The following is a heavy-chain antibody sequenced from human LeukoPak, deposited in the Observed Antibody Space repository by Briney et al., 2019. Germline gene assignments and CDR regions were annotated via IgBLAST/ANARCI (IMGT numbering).Heavy chain of an antibody. J-gene: IGHJ4*02. CDR1: GFTFSSYW. CDR3: AIVRSSRTGTGGSFDY. D-gene: IGHD1-7*01. Sequence: GGSLRLSCAASGFTFSSYWMNWVRQAPGKGLEWVANIKQDGSEKYYVDSVKGRFTISRDNAKNSLYLQMNSLRAEDTAVYYCAIVRSSRTGTGGSFDYWGQGTLVTVSS. CDR2: IKQDGSEK. V-gene: IGHV3-7*01.